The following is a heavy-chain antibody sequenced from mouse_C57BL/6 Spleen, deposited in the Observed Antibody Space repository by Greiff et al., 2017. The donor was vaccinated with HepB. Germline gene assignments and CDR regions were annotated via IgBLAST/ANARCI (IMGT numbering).Heavy chain of an antibody. CDR3: AREGFSWFAY. J-gene: IGHJ3*01. CDR2: INPYNGGT. CDR1: GYTFTDYY. V-gene: IGHV1-19*01. Sequence: EVKLQESGPVLVKPGASVKMSCKASGYTFTDYYMNWVKQSHGKSLEWIGVINPYNGGTSYNQKFKGKATLTVDKSSSTAYMELNSLTSEDSAVYYCAREGFSWFAYWGQGTLVTVSA.